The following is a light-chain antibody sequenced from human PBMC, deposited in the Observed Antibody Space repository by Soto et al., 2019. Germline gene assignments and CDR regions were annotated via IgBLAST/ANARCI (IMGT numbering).Light chain of an antibody. V-gene: IGLV2-14*03. CDR3: SSPGSSSFYV. CDR1: SSDIGSYNY. J-gene: IGLJ1*01. CDR2: DVT. Sequence: QSSLTQPASVSGSPGQSITISCTGTSSDIGSYNYVSWYQQHPGQAPKLMIYDVTNRPSGVSNRFSGSKSGNTASLTSSGLQAEDEADYYCSSPGSSSFYVFGTGTKLTVL.